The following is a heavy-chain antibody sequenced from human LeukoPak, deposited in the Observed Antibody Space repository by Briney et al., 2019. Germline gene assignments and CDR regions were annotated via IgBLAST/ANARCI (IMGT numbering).Heavy chain of an antibody. CDR2: MSPNSGNT. D-gene: IGHD7-27*01. J-gene: IGHJ4*02. V-gene: IGHV1-8*02. Sequence: ASVKVSCKASGYTFTIYGISWVRQATGQGPEWMGWMSPNSGNTGYAQNFQGRVTMTSDTSISTAYMELSSLRSEDTAVYYCARSPPNWGFDYWGQGILVTVSS. CDR1: GYTFTIYG. CDR3: ARSPPNWGFDY.